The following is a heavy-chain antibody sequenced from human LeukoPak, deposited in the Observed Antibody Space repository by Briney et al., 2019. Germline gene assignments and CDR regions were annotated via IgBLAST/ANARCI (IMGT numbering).Heavy chain of an antibody. Sequence: PGGSLRLSCAASGFTFSSYAMSWVRQAPGKGLEWVSAISGSGGSTYYADSVKGRFTISRDNSKNTLYLQMNSLRAEDTAVYYCFTYYDILTGYYHFDYWGQGTLVTVSS. D-gene: IGHD3-9*01. V-gene: IGHV3-23*01. CDR1: GFTFSSYA. CDR2: ISGSGGST. J-gene: IGHJ4*02. CDR3: FTYYDILTGYYHFDY.